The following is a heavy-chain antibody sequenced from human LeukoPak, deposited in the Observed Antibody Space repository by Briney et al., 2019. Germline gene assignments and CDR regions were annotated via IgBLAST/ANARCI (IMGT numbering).Heavy chain of an antibody. Sequence: GRSLRLSCAASGFTFSSYGMHWVRQAPGKGLEWVAVIWYDGSNKYYADSVKGRFPISRDNSKNTLYLQMNSLRAEDTAVYYCARGEDDYTDWFDPWGQGTLVTVSS. D-gene: IGHD5-24*01. V-gene: IGHV3-33*01. CDR3: ARGEDDYTDWFDP. J-gene: IGHJ5*02. CDR1: GFTFSSYG. CDR2: IWYDGSNK.